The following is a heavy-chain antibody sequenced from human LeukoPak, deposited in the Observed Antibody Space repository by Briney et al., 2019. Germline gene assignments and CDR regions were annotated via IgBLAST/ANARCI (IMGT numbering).Heavy chain of an antibody. D-gene: IGHD3-22*01. CDR3: ARASPIVVAIYY. V-gene: IGHV4-30-4*08. J-gene: IGHJ4*02. Sequence: SQTLSLTRTVSVGSISSGDYYWSWIRQPPGKGLEWIGYIYYSGSTYYNPSLKSRVNISVDTSKTQFSLKLSSVTAADTAVYYWARASPIVVAIYYTGEGSLVSASS. CDR1: VGSISSGDYY. CDR2: IYYSGST.